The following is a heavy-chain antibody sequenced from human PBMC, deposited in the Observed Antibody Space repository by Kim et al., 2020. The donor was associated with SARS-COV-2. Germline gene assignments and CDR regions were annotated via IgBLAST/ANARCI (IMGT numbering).Heavy chain of an antibody. V-gene: IGHV3-72*01. CDR2: ANSYTT. J-gene: IGHJ6*02. CDR3: ANNGMDV. Sequence: ANSYTTGYAASVKGGFTISRDDSKNSLYLQMNSLKTEDTAVYYCANNGMDVWGQGTTVTVSS.